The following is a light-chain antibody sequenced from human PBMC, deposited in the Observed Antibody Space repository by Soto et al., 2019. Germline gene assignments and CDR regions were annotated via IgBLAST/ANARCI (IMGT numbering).Light chain of an antibody. V-gene: IGKV3-20*01. J-gene: IGKJ5*01. Sequence: EIVMTQSPGTLSVSPGERVTFSCRASQSVSSNLAWYQHKPGQAPRLLIYGASSRATGIPDRFSGSGSGTDFTLTISRLEPEDFAVYYCQQYGSSPPITFGQGTRLEIK. CDR3: QQYGSSPPIT. CDR2: GAS. CDR1: QSVSSN.